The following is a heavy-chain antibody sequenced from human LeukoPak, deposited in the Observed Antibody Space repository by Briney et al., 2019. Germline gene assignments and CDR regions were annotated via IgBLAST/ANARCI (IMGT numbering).Heavy chain of an antibody. Sequence: GGSLRLSCAASGFTFSSYAMSWVRQAPGKGLEWVSYISSSSSTIYYVDSVKGRFTISRDNAKNSLYLQMNSLRAEDTAVYYCARLGYSYGHTYFDYWGQGTLVTVSS. CDR1: GFTFSSYA. CDR2: ISSSSSTI. CDR3: ARLGYSYGHTYFDY. D-gene: IGHD5-18*01. V-gene: IGHV3-48*01. J-gene: IGHJ4*02.